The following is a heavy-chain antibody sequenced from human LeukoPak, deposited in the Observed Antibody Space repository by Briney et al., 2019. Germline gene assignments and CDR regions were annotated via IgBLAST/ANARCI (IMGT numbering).Heavy chain of an antibody. J-gene: IGHJ4*02. CDR2: IYYSGST. V-gene: IGHV4-39*01. CDR1: GGSISSSSYY. Sequence: SETLSLTCTVSGGSISSSSYYWGWIRQPPGKGLEWIGSIYYSGSTYYNPSLKSRVTISVDTPKNQFSLKLSSVTAADTAVYYCARHSVATISFDYGGQGTLVTVSS. CDR3: ARHSVATISFDY. D-gene: IGHD5-24*01.